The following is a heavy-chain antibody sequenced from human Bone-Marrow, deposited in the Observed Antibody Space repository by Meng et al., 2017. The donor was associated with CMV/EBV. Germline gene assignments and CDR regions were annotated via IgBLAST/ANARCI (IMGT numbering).Heavy chain of an antibody. V-gene: IGHV3-74*01. J-gene: IGHJ4*02. CDR1: GFTFSSYW. CDR2: INSDGSST. Sequence: GGSLRLSCAASGFTFSSYWMHWVRQAPGKGLVWVSRINSDGSSTSYADSVKGRFTISRDNAKNTMYLQMNSLRAEDTAVYYCARDPSPNDFWSGYYSYFDYWGQGTLVTVSS. D-gene: IGHD3-3*01. CDR3: ARDPSPNDFWSGYYSYFDY.